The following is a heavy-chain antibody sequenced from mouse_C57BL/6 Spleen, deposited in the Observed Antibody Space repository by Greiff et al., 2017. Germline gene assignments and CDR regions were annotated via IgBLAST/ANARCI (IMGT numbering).Heavy chain of an antibody. CDR2: IDPSDSYT. Sequence: QVQLQQPGAELVMPGASVKLSCKASGYTFTSYWMHWVKQRPGQGLEWIGEIDPSDSYTNYNQKFKGKSTLTVDKSSSTAYMQLSSLTSEDSAVXYCARWGQLRLLDYWGQGTTLTVSS. D-gene: IGHD3-2*02. J-gene: IGHJ2*01. CDR1: GYTFTSYW. CDR3: ARWGQLRLLDY. V-gene: IGHV1-69*01.